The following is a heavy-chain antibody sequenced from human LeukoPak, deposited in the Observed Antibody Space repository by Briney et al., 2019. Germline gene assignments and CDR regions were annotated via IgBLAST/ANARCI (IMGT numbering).Heavy chain of an antibody. D-gene: IGHD5-12*01. Sequence: GGSLRLSCAASGFTFSNAWMNWVRQAPGKGLEWVAVIWYDGSNKYYADSVKGRFTISRDNSKNTLYLQMNSLRAEDTAVYYCARDYDSFDYWGQGTLVTVSS. CDR1: GFTFSNAW. CDR2: IWYDGSNK. J-gene: IGHJ4*02. CDR3: ARDYDSFDY. V-gene: IGHV3-33*08.